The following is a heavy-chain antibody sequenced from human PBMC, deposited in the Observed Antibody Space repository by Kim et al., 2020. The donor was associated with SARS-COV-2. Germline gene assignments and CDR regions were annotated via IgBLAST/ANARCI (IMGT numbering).Heavy chain of an antibody. CDR1: GYSFTSYW. D-gene: IGHD3-10*01. V-gene: IGHV5-51*01. Sequence: GESLKISCKGSGYSFTSYWIGWVRQMPGKGLEWMGIIYPGDSDTRYSPSFQGQVTISADKSISTAYLQWSSLKASDTAMYYCARHVWLMEHGSGSYYTNFVYRGQGTLVTVSS. CDR2: IYPGDSDT. J-gene: IGHJ4*02. CDR3: ARHVWLMEHGSGSYYTNFVY.